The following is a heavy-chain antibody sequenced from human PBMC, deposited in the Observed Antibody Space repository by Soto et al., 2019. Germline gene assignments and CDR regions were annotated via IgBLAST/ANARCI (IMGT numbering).Heavy chain of an antibody. CDR2: ISAYNGNT. J-gene: IGHJ6*02. CDR3: ARDGYCSGGSCYYYGMDV. CDR1: GYTFTSYG. V-gene: IGHV1-18*01. Sequence: GASVKVSCKASGYTFTSYGISWVRQAPGQGLEWMGWISAYNGNTNYAQRLQGRVTMTTDTSTSTAYMELRSLRSDDTAVYYCARDGYCSGGSCYYYGMDVWGQRTTVTVSS. D-gene: IGHD2-15*01.